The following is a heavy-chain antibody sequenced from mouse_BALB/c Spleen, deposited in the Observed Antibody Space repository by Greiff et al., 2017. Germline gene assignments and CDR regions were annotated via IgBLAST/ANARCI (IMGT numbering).Heavy chain of an antibody. V-gene: IGHV8-12*01. CDR1: GFSLSTSGMG. CDR3: ARRDYYGSSYYAMDY. CDR2: IYWDDDK. D-gene: IGHD1-1*01. J-gene: IGHJ4*01. Sequence: QVTLKVSGPGILQPSQTLSLTCSFSGFSLSTSGMGVSWIRQPSGKGLEWLAHIYWDDDKRYNPSLKSRLTISKDTSRNQVFLKITSVDTADTATYYCARRDYYGSSYYAMDYWGQGTSVTVSS.